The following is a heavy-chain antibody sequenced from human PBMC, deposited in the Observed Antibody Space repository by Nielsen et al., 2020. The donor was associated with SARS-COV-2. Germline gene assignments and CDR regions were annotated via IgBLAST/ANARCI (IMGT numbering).Heavy chain of an antibody. D-gene: IGHD6-6*01. CDR1: GGSISRYY. V-gene: IGHV4-59*01. CDR3: AREYSSSPGAFDI. CDR2: IYYSGAT. Sequence: SETLSLTCTVSGGSISRYYWSWIRQPPGKGLEWIAYIYYSGATNYNPSPKSRVTISADTSKNQFSLKLRSVTAADTAVYYCAREYSSSPGAFDIWGQGTMVTVSS. J-gene: IGHJ3*02.